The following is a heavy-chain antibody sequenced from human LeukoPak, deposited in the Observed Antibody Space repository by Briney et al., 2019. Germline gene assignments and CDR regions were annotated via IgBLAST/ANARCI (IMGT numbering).Heavy chain of an antibody. J-gene: IGHJ4*02. CDR2: ISWNSGSI. D-gene: IGHD3-22*01. CDR3: AKDMTDSSGYYGGSCFDY. V-gene: IGHV3-9*01. Sequence: PGRSLRLSCAASGFTFDDYAMHWVRQAPGKGLEWVSGISWNSGSIGYVDSVKGRFTISRDNAKNSLYLQMNSPRAEDTALYYCAKDMTDSSGYYGGSCFDYWGQGTLVTVSS. CDR1: GFTFDDYA.